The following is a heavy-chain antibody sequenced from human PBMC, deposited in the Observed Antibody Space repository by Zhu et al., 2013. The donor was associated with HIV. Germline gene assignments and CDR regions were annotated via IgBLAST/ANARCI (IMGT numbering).Heavy chain of an antibody. Sequence: QVQLVQSGAEVKKPGASVKVSCKASGYTFTNSYIHWVRQAPGQGLEWMGIINPSGGSTSNAQKFQGRVTMTRDTSTSTVYMEVRSLRSDDTAVYYCAREGGITAISTGMDVWGQGDHGHRLL. CDR3: AREGGITAISTGMDV. CDR2: INPSGGST. D-gene: IGHD6-13*01. V-gene: IGHV1-46*01. CDR1: GYTFTNSY. J-gene: IGHJ6*02.